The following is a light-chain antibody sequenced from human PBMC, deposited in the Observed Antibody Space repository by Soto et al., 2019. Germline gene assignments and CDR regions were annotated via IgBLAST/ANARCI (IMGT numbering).Light chain of an antibody. V-gene: IGLV2-14*02. CDR2: EDV. J-gene: IGLJ1*01. CDR1: SSDVGNYNL. CDR3: CSYASSSTLYV. Sequence: QSALTQPASVSGSPGQSITISCTGTSSDVGNYNLVSWYQQLPGKAPKLLIFEDVKRPSGVSNRFSGSKSGNTASLTISGLQAEDEADYYCCSYASSSTLYVFGTGTKLTVL.